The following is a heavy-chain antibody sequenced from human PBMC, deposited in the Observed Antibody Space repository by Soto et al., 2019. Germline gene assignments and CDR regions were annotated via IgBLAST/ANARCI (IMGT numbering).Heavy chain of an antibody. J-gene: IGHJ6*02. CDR3: ARDLGYYDFWSCYHYGMDV. CDR2: IYYSGST. D-gene: IGHD3-3*01. CDR1: GGSISSGGYY. Sequence: LSLTCTVSGGSISSGGYYWIWIRKHPGKGLEWIGYIYYSGSTYYNPSLKSRVTISVDTSKNQFSLKLSSVTAADTAVYYCARDLGYYDFWSCYHYGMDVWGQGTTVT. V-gene: IGHV4-31*03.